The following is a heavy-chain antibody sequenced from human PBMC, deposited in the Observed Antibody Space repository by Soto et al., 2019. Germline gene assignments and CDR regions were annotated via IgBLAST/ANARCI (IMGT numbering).Heavy chain of an antibody. J-gene: IGHJ6*02. CDR2: TYYRSKWYN. CDR3: ARAVRGIAARPSYDYGMEV. Sequence: PSRTLSLTCAISGESVSNNSAAWDAIRQSPSRGLEWLGRTYYRSKWYNDYAVSVKSRITINPDTSKNQFSLQLNYVTPEDTAVYYCARAVRGIAARPSYDYGMEVWGQGTKVTVSS. V-gene: IGHV6-1*01. CDR1: GESVSNNSAA. D-gene: IGHD6-6*01.